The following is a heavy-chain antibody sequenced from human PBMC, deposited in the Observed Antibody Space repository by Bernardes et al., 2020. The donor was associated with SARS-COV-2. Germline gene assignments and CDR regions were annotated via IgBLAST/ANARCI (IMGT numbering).Heavy chain of an antibody. J-gene: IGHJ6*02. CDR3: AKDPGYYYDSSGYYPPYYYYGMDV. CDR2: ISYDGSNK. D-gene: IGHD3-22*01. CDR1: GFTFSSYC. Sequence: GGSLRLSCAASGFTFSSYCMHWVLPAPGKGLEWVAVISYDGSNKYYADSVKGRFTISRDNSKNTLYLQMNSLRAEDTAVYYCAKDPGYYYDSSGYYPPYYYYGMDVWGQGTTVTVSS. V-gene: IGHV3-30*18.